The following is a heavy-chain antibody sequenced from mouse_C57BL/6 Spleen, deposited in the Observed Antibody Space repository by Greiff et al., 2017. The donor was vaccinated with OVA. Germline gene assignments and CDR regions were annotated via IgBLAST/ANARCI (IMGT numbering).Heavy chain of an antibody. CDR2: INPNNGGT. J-gene: IGHJ1*03. CDR1: GYTFTDYY. V-gene: IGHV1-26*01. D-gene: IGHD2-4*01. Sequence: VQLQQSGPELVKPGASVKISCKASGYTFTDYYMNWVKQSHGKSLEWIGDINPNNGGTSYNQKFKGKATLTVDKSSSTAYMELRSLTSEDSAVYYCARTSDYYGYFDVWGTGTTGTVSS. CDR3: ARTSDYYGYFDV.